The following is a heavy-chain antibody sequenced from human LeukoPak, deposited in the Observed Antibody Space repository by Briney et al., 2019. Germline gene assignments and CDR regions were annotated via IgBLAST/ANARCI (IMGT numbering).Heavy chain of an antibody. V-gene: IGHV3-30*01. CDR2: ISPDGSNK. D-gene: IGHD3-22*01. CDR1: GFAFSTYY. CDR3: ARGDSSGHHDF. Sequence: GGSLRLSCAASGFAFSTYYIHWVRQAPGTGLEWLAVISPDGSNKYFADSVNGRFTIPRDNSKNTIFLQMNSLRVEDTPIYYCARGDSSGHHDFWGQGALVTVSS. J-gene: IGHJ4*02.